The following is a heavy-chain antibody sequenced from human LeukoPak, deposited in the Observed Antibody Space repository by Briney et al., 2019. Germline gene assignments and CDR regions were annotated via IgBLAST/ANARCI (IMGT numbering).Heavy chain of an antibody. V-gene: IGHV3-23*01. CDR1: GFTFSNYA. J-gene: IGHJ4*02. D-gene: IGHD3-10*02. CDR3: AKSAPDVSFDY. CDR2: ISGSGGNT. Sequence: GGSLRLSCAASGFTFSNYAMSWVRQAPGKGLEWVSGISGSGGNTCYADSVKGRFTISRDNSKNTLYLQMNSLRAEDTAVYYCAKSAPDVSFDYWGQGTLVTVSS.